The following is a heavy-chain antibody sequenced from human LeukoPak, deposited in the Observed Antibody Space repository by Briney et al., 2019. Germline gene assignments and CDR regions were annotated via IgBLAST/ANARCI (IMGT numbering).Heavy chain of an antibody. CDR3: ARDRAPITMVRGVINWFDP. D-gene: IGHD3-10*01. CDR2: INAGNGKT. V-gene: IGHV1-3*01. J-gene: IGHJ5*02. CDR1: GYTFTSYA. Sequence: GASVKVSCKASGYTFTSYAMNWVRQAPGQRLEWMGWINAGNGKTKYSQKFQGRVTITRDTSASTAYMELSSLRSEDTAVYYCARDRAPITMVRGVINWFDPWGQGTLVTVSS.